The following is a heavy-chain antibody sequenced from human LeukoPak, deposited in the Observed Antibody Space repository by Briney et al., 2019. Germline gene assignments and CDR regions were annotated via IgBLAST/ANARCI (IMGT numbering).Heavy chain of an antibody. CDR2: IIPIFGTA. Sequence: SVKVSCKASGGTFSNYAIIWVRQAPGQGLEWMGGIIPIFGTANYAQKFQGRVTVTADESTNTGYMELSSLRSEDTAVYYCARDQGSTVTMKDAFDIWGQGTMVTVSS. D-gene: IGHD4-17*01. V-gene: IGHV1-69*13. J-gene: IGHJ3*02. CDR1: GGTFSNYA. CDR3: ARDQGSTVTMKDAFDI.